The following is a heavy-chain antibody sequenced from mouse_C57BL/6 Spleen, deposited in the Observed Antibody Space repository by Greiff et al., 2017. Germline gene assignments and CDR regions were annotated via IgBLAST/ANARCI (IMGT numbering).Heavy chain of an antibody. D-gene: IGHD1-1*01. J-gene: IGHJ3*01. Sequence: EVKLLESGGGLVQPGGSLKLSCAASGIDFSRYWMSWVRRAPGKGLEWIGEINPDSSTINYAPSLKDKFIISRDNAKNTLYLQMSKVRSEDTALYYCARPEVTTDGAWFAYWGQGTLVTVSA. CDR1: GIDFSRYW. V-gene: IGHV4-1*01. CDR2: INPDSSTI. CDR3: ARPEVTTDGAWFAY.